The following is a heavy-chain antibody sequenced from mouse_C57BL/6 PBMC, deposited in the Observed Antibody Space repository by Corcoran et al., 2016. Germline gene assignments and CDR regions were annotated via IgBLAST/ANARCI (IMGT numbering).Heavy chain of an antibody. CDR3: ARSGYDAMYY. V-gene: IGHV14-3*01. CDR1: GFNIKNNY. J-gene: IGHJ4*01. Sequence: EVQLQQSVAELVRPGASVKLSCTASGFNIKNNYMHWVKQRPEQGLEWIGRIDPANGNTKYAPKFQGKATITADTSSNTAYLQLSSLTSEDTAIYYCARSGYDAMYYWGQGTSVTVSS. D-gene: IGHD3-1*01. CDR2: IDPANGNT.